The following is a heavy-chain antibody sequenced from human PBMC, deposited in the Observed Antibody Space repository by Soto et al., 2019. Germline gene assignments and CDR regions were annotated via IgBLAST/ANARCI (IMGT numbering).Heavy chain of an antibody. J-gene: IGHJ6*02. V-gene: IGHV3-15*01. D-gene: IGHD5-12*01. CDR3: TTDRWLGYYYYGMDV. Sequence: GGSLRLSCAASGFTFSNAWMSWVRQAPGKGLEWVGRIKSKTDGGTTDYAAPVKGRFTISRDDSKNTLYLQMNSLKTEDTAVYYCTTDRWLGYYYYGMDVWGQGTTVTVSS. CDR1: GFTFSNAW. CDR2: IKSKTDGGTT.